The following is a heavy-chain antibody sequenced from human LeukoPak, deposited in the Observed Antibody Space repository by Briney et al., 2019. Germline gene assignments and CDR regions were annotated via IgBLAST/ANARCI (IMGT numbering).Heavy chain of an antibody. CDR3: ARQEEMATPFDY. CDR2: IDPSDSYT. D-gene: IGHD5-24*01. CDR1: GYSFTSYW. V-gene: IGHV5-10-1*01. J-gene: IGHJ4*02. Sequence: GESLKISCEGSGYSFTSYWISWVRQMPGKGLEWMGRIDPSDSYTNYSPSFQGHVTISADKSISTAYLQWSSLKASDTAMYYCARQEEMATPFDYWGQGTLVTVSS.